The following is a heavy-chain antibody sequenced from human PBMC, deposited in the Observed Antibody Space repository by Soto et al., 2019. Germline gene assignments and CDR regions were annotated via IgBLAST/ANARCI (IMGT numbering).Heavy chain of an antibody. Sequence: GGSLRLSCAASGFTFGDYYMAWIRQPPGKGPKWISFISREGTNVFHEESVKGRFTISRDNARNSLFLQMTSLTPEDTAVYYCARDRAMATMTFDSWGPGSLVTVSS. CDR2: ISREGTNV. J-gene: IGHJ4*02. CDR3: ARDRAMATMTFDS. V-gene: IGHV3-11*01. CDR1: GFTFGDYY. D-gene: IGHD5-12*01.